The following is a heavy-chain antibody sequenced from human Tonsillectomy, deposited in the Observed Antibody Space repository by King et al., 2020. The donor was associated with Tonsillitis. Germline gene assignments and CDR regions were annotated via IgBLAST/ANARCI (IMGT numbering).Heavy chain of an antibody. D-gene: IGHD2-21*02. V-gene: IGHV3-30*02. CDR1: GFTFSSYG. CDR3: AKDYEADCGGDCYPPFDY. J-gene: IGHJ4*02. CDR2: IRDDGSKK. Sequence: VQLVESGGGVVQPGGSLRLSCAASGFTFSSYGMHWVRQAPGKGLEWVAFIRDDGSKKNYADAVKGRFTISRDNSKNTLYLQMNSLRGEDTAVYYCAKDYEADCGGDCYPPFDYWGQGTLVTVSS.